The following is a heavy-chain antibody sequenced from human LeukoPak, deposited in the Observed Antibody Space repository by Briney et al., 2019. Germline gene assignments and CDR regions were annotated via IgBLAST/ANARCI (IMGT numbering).Heavy chain of an antibody. CDR1: GYTFTSYY. J-gene: IGHJ4*02. Sequence: ASVKVSCKASGYTFTSYYMHWVRQAPGQGLEWMGIINPNSGGTNYAQKFQGRVTMTRDTSISTAYMELSRLRSDDTAVYYCARDPHGGGYDYWGQGTLVTVSS. D-gene: IGHD3-16*01. CDR2: INPNSGGT. CDR3: ARDPHGGGYDY. V-gene: IGHV1-2*02.